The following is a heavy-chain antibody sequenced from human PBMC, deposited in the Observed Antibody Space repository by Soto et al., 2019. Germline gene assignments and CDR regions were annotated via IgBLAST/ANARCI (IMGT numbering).Heavy chain of an antibody. Sequence: QVQLVQSGVEVKKPGSSVKVSCKASGGTFSSYAISWVRQAPGQGLEWMGGIIPIFGTANYAQKFQGRVTITADESTSTAYMELRSLRSEDTAVYYCASGRRDGASSFYCFDYWGQGTLVTVSS. CDR3: ASGRRDGASSFYCFDY. J-gene: IGHJ4*02. D-gene: IGHD2-15*01. CDR2: IIPIFGTA. CDR1: GGTFSSYA. V-gene: IGHV1-69*01.